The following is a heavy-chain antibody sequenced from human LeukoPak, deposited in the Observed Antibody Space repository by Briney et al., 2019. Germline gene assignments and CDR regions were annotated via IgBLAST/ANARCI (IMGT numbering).Heavy chain of an antibody. CDR2: IYYTGST. CDR1: GGSISSYY. Sequence: PSETLSLTCTISGGSISSYYWSWIRQPPGKGLEWIGYIYYTGSTNHNPSLKSRVTISVDTSKNQFSLKLNSVTAADTAVFYCAANSADYNTLGSSYKVWGQGTLVTVSS. CDR3: AANSADYNTLGSSYKV. V-gene: IGHV4-59*08. D-gene: IGHD3-10*01. J-gene: IGHJ4*02.